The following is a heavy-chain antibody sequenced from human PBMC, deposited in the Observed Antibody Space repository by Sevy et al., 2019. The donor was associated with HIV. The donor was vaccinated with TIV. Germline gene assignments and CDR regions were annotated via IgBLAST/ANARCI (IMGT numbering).Heavy chain of an antibody. CDR2: ISTSGGAV. D-gene: IGHD3-10*01. CDR3: ARDSRVYNFGPGSYYSDYFDV. CDR1: GFSFTSHY. J-gene: IGHJ3*01. V-gene: IGHV3-11*01. Sequence: GGSLRLSCAASGFSFTSHYINWIRQAPGKGLEWISYISTSGGAVYYADSVKGGFTISRDNGKNTVDLQMNTLRDEDTAVYYCARDSRVYNFGPGSYYSDYFDVWGQGTMVTVSS.